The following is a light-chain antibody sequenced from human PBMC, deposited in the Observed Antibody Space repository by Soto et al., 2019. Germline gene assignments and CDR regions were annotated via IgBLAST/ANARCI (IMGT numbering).Light chain of an antibody. CDR3: QQYARSPWT. J-gene: IGKJ1*01. CDR1: QTIRSNY. CDR2: GAS. Sequence: ETVLTQSPGTLSLSPGERATLSCRASQTIRSNYLAWYRQTPGQAPRLLIYGASNRATGIADRFSGSGSGTDFTLIISRLEPEDFALYYCQQYARSPWTFGQGTKVEIK. V-gene: IGKV3-20*01.